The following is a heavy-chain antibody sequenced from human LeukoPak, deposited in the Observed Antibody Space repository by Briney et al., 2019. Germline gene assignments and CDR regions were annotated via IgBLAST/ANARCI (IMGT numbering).Heavy chain of an antibody. CDR3: SRGQLWLRGEGSGLDY. CDR1: GFTFSNHA. D-gene: IGHD5-18*01. Sequence: SLRLSCAASGFTFSNHAMSWVRQAPGKGLEWVGFIRSKPYGGTTEYAASVKGIFNISRDDSKSIAYLQMNSLKTEGTAGYYCSRGQLWLRGEGSGLDYWGQGTLVSVSS. CDR2: IRSKPYGGTT. J-gene: IGHJ4*02. V-gene: IGHV3-49*04.